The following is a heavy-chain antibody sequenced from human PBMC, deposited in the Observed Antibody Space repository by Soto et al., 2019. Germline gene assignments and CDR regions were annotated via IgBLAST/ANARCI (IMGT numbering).Heavy chain of an antibody. CDR1: GGTFSSYA. CDR3: AVSMVRGGAYYYYGMDV. CDR2: FIPIFGTA. J-gene: IGHJ6*02. Sequence: QVQLVQSGAEVKKPGSSVKVSCKASGGTFSSYAISWVRQAPGQGLEWMGSFIPIFGTANYAQKFQGRVTITADESTSTAYMELSSLRSEDTAVYYCAVSMVRGGAYYYYGMDVWGQGTTVTVSS. D-gene: IGHD3-10*01. V-gene: IGHV1-69*01.